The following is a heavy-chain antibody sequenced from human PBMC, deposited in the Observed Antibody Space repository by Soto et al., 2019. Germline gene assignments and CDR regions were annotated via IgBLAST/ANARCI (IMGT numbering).Heavy chain of an antibody. D-gene: IGHD2-2*01. J-gene: IGHJ6*03. Sequence: GGSLRLSCAASGFTVSSNYMSWVRQAPGKGLEWVSVIYSGGSTYYADSVKGRFTISRDNSKNTLYLQMNSLRAEDTAVYYCAREGRYCSSTSCPGYYYYYMDVWGKGTTVTVSS. CDR1: GFTVSSNY. V-gene: IGHV3-66*01. CDR3: AREGRYCSSTSCPGYYYYYMDV. CDR2: IYSGGST.